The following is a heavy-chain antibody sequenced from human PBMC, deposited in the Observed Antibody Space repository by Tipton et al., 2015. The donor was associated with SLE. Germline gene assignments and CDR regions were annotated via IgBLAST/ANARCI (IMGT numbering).Heavy chain of an antibody. Sequence: QSGAEVKKPGASVKVSCKASGYIFTSYGISWVRQAPGQGLEWMGWISAYNGNTNYAQNLQGRVTMSSDTSTSTAYMELTSLRSDDTAVYYCARDPTDGSAFDYWGQGTLVTVSS. J-gene: IGHJ4*02. D-gene: IGHD5-24*01. CDR2: ISAYNGNT. V-gene: IGHV1-18*01. CDR1: GYIFTSYG. CDR3: ARDPTDGSAFDY.